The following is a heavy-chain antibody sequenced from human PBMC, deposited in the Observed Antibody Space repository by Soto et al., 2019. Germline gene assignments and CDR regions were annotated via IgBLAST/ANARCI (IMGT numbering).Heavy chain of an antibody. D-gene: IGHD3-3*01. J-gene: IGHJ6*02. CDR1: GGSISRGGYY. V-gene: IGHV4-31*03. CDR2: IYYSGST. CDR3: ARWPRPNPYSDFWSGSGLNYGMDV. Sequence: PSETLSLPCTVSGGSISRGGYYWSWIRQHPGKGLEWIGYIYYSGSTYYNPSLRSRVTISVDTSKNQFSLKLSSVTAADTAVYYCARWPRPNPYSDFWSGSGLNYGMDVWGQGTTVTVSS.